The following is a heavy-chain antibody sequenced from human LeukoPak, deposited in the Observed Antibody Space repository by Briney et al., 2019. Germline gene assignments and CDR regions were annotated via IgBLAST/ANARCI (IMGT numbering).Heavy chain of an antibody. CDR1: GGTFISYA. Sequence: SVKVSCKASGGTFISYAISWVRQAPGQGLEWMGGIIPIFGTANYAQKFQGRVTITTDESTSTAYMELSSLRSEDTAVYYCARGLGGILTGYYNYFDYWGQGTLVTVSS. CDR3: ARGLGGILTGYYNYFDY. D-gene: IGHD3-9*01. CDR2: IIPIFGTA. J-gene: IGHJ4*02. V-gene: IGHV1-69*05.